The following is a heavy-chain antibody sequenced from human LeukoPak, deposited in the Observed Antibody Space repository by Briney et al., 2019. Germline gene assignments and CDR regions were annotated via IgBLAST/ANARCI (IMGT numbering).Heavy chain of an antibody. CDR2: ISPNSDAT. J-gene: IGHJ4*02. Sequence: VASVKVSCKASGFTFTDYHMHWVRQAPGQGLEWMAWISPNSDATAYAQKFLGRVTMTRDTSTSTDYMKLSGLTSDDTAVYYCAREVAVAEIKNYDYWGQGTLVIVSS. CDR1: GFTFTDYH. D-gene: IGHD6-19*01. V-gene: IGHV1-2*02. CDR3: AREVAVAEIKNYDY.